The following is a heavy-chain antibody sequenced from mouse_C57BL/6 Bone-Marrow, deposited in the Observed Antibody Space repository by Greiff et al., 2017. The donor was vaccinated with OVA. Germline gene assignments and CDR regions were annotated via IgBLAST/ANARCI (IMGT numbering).Heavy chain of an antibody. D-gene: IGHD1-1*01. CDR2: IYPGNSDT. Sequence: VQLQQSGTVLARPGASVKMSCKTSGYTFTSYWMHWVKQRPGQGLEWIGAIYPGNSDTSYNQKFKGKAKLTAVTSASTAYMELSSLTNEDSAVYYCTRRGITTVVATDYWGQGTTLTVSS. CDR1: GYTFTSYW. J-gene: IGHJ2*01. V-gene: IGHV1-5*01. CDR3: TRRGITTVVATDY.